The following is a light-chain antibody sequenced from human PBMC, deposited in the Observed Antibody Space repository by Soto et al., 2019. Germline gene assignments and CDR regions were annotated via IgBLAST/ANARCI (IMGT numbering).Light chain of an antibody. CDR2: DAS. V-gene: IGKV1-5*01. CDR3: QQYETYSRT. Sequence: DIPMTQSPSTLSASVGDRVTITCRASQSMSGTLAWYQQKPGKAPKLLMYDASNLERGVPSRFSGSGSGTEFSLTISSLQTDDFATYYCQQYETYSRTFGQGTKVEIK. J-gene: IGKJ1*01. CDR1: QSMSGT.